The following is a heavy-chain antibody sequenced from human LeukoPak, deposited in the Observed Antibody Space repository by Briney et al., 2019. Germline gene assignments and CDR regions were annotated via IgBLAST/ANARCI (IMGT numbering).Heavy chain of an antibody. J-gene: IGHJ5*02. V-gene: IGHV1-46*01. CDR1: GYTFTSYY. Sequence: ASLKVSCKASGYTFTSYYMHWVRHAPGQGLEWMGIINPSGGSTSYAQKFQGRVTMTRDTSTSTAYMELSSLRSEDTAVYYCAREEGLGGDYWFDPWGQGTLVTVSS. D-gene: IGHD2-21*02. CDR2: INPSGGST. CDR3: AREEGLGGDYWFDP.